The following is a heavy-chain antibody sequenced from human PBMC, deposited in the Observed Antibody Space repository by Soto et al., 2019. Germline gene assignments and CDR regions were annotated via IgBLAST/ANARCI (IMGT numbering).Heavy chain of an antibody. V-gene: IGHV1-2*02. CDR3: ARPPGYISDWYYFDL. Sequence: ASVKVSCKASGYTFIEYYMHWVLQAALHGFEWMGRISPKSGGTNYAQKFQGRVTMTWDTSLNTAYMELSSLMSEDTAVYYCARPPGYISDWYYFDLWGQGTLVTVSS. CDR2: ISPKSGGT. CDR1: GYTFIEYY. J-gene: IGHJ4*02. D-gene: IGHD6-19*01.